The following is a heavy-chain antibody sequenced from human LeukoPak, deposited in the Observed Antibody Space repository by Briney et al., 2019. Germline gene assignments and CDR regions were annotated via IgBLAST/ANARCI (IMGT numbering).Heavy chain of an antibody. J-gene: IGHJ5*02. V-gene: IGHV4-59*08. CDR2: IYYSGST. CDR1: GGSISSYY. Sequence: PSETLSLTRTVSGGSISSYYWSWIRQPPGKGLEWIGYIYYSGSTNYNPSLKSRVTISVDTSKNQFSLKLSSVTAADTAVYYCARRPPAGRFDPWGQGTLVTVSS. CDR3: ARRPPAGRFDP.